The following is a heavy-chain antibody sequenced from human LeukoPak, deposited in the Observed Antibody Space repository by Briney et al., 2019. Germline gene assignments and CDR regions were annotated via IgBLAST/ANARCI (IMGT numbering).Heavy chain of an antibody. CDR3: ARHRGYCGRTSCYPYYFDS. CDR1: GFTVSSNY. D-gene: IGHD2-2*01. CDR2: IYSWGHT. J-gene: IGHJ4*02. Sequence: GGSLRLSCAASGFTVSSNYMSWGRQAPGKGLEVVSIIYSWGHTYYADSVRARFTISRKNSKNTLFLQMNRLRAEDTAVYYCARHRGYCGRTSCYPYYFDSWGQGTLVTVSS. V-gene: IGHV3-66*04.